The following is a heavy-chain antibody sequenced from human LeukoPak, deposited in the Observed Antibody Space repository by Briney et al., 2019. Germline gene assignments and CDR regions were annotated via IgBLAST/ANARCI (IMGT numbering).Heavy chain of an antibody. CDR2: ISAYNGNT. V-gene: IGHV1-18*01. Sequence: ASVKVSCKSSGYTFTIYGISWVRQAPGQGLEWMGWISAYNGNTNYAQKLQGRVTMTTDTSTSTAYMELRSLRSDDTAVYYCARLDYYGSGSYYNVGNDYWGQGTLVTVSS. CDR1: GYTFTIYG. CDR3: ARLDYYGSGSYYNVGNDY. D-gene: IGHD3-10*01. J-gene: IGHJ4*02.